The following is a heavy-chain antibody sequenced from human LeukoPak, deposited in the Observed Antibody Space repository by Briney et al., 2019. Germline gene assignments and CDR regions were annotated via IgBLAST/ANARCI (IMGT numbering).Heavy chain of an antibody. V-gene: IGHV4-4*02. CDR3: ARSPSGSSSRWFDP. CDR1: GDSISSSNW. D-gene: IGHD1-26*01. J-gene: IGHJ5*02. CDR2: VYHSGTT. Sequence: SATLSLTCAVSGDSISSSNWWWSWVRQPPGKRLEWIGEVYHSGTTNYNPSLKSRVTISIDKSKEQFSLKLSSVTAADTAVYYCARSPSGSSSRWFDPWGQGTLVTVSS.